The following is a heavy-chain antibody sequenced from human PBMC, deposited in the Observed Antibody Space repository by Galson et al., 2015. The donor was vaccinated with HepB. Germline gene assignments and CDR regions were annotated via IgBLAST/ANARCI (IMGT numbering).Heavy chain of an antibody. D-gene: IGHD3-9*01. CDR2: INPNSGGT. Sequence: SVKVSCKASGYTFTGYYMHWVRQAPGQGLEWMGWINPNSGGTNYAQKFQGRVTMTRDTSISTAYMELSRLRSDDTAVYYCARDPRYDILTGYYTPLFDYWGQGTLVTVSS. J-gene: IGHJ4*02. CDR3: ARDPRYDILTGYYTPLFDY. CDR1: GYTFTGYY. V-gene: IGHV1-2*02.